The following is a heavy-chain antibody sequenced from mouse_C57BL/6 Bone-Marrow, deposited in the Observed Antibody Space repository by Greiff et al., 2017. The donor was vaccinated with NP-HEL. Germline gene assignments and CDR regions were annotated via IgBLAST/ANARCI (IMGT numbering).Heavy chain of an antibody. J-gene: IGHJ4*01. CDR1: GYTFTDYE. V-gene: IGHV1-15*01. Sequence: QVQLQQSGAELVRPGASVTLSCKASGYTFTDYEMHWVKQTPVHGLEWIGAIDPETGGTAYNQKFKGKAILTADKSSSTAYMELRSLTSEDSAVYYCTRLTGYAMDYWGQGTSVTVSS. CDR2: IDPETGGT. CDR3: TRLTGYAMDY.